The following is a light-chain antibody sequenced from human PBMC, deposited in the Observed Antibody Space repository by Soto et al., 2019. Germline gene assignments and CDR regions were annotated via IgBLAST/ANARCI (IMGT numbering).Light chain of an antibody. Sequence: QSVLTQPASVSGSPGQSITISCTGTSSDVGGYNYVSWYQQHPGKAPKLMIYDVSNRPSGVSNRFSGFKSGNTASLTISGLHAEDEADYHCSSYTTSSTYVFGTGTKLTVL. J-gene: IGLJ1*01. CDR1: SSDVGGYNY. CDR3: SSYTTSSTYV. V-gene: IGLV2-14*03. CDR2: DVS.